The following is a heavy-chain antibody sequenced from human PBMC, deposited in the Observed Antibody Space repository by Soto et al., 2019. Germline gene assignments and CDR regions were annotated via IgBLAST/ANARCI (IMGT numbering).Heavy chain of an antibody. J-gene: IGHJ4*01. D-gene: IGHD2-2*01. CDR2: ISSSGYTV. CDR1: RFTFSTYE. CDR3: VRYCSTTLCNGVATRTFDY. V-gene: IGHV3-48*03. Sequence: GGSLRLSCAASRFTFSTYEMNWVRQAPGKGLEWVSYISSSGYTVYYADSVKGRFTISRNNTRNSLYLQMNSLRDEDTALYYCVRYCSTTLCNGVATRTFDYWGQGTLVTVSS.